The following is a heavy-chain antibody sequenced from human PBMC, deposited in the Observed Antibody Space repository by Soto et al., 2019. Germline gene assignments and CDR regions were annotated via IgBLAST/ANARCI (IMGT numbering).Heavy chain of an antibody. D-gene: IGHD5-12*01. V-gene: IGHV5-51*01. J-gene: IGHJ6*03. CDR3: ARHNGGNIVATYYYYMDV. CDR2: IYPGDSDT. CDR1: GYSFTSYW. Sequence: GESLKISCKGSGYSFTSYWIGWVRQMPGKGLEWMGIIYPGDSDTRYSPSFQGQVTISADKSISTAYLQWSSLKASDTAMYYCARHNGGNIVATYYYYMDVWGKGTTVTVSS.